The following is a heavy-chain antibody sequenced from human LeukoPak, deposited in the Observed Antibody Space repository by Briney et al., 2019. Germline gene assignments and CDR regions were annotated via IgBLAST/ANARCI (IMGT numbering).Heavy chain of an antibody. CDR3: ARDWGGSFQDPFDY. J-gene: IGHJ4*02. V-gene: IGHV3-66*01. Sequence: GGSLRLSCAASGFTFSNAWMSWVRQAPGKGLEWVSVIYSGGSTYYADSVKGRFTISRDNAKNSLYLQMNSLRAEDTAVYYCARDWGGSFQDPFDYWGQGTLVTVSS. CDR1: GFTFSNAW. CDR2: IYSGGST. D-gene: IGHD1-26*01.